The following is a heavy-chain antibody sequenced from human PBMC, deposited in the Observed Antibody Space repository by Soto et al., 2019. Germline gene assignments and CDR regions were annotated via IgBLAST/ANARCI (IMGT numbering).Heavy chain of an antibody. CDR3: ARGTLVSPNYGMHV. Sequence: PGESLKISCKGSGYSFTSYWISWVRQMPGKGLEWMGRIDPSDSYTNYSPSFRGHVTISADKSISTVYLQWSSLKASDTAMYYCARGTLVSPNYGMHVWGQGTTVTVSS. CDR1: GYSFTSYW. J-gene: IGHJ6*02. CDR2: IDPSDSYT. D-gene: IGHD6-6*01. V-gene: IGHV5-10-1*01.